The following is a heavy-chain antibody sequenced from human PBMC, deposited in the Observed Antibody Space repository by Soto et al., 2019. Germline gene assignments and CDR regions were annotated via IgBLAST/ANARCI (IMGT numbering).Heavy chain of an antibody. J-gene: IGHJ3*02. CDR1: GGTFSSYT. D-gene: IGHD3-16*01. V-gene: IGHV1-69*02. Sequence: QVQLVQSGAEVKKPGSSVKVSCKASGGTFSSYTISWVRQAPGQGLEWMGRIIPILGIANYAQKFQGRVTITADKATSTAYMERSSLRSDDTTVYYCAAPIMITSAGDIWGQGTKVTVSS. CDR3: AAPIMITSAGDI. CDR2: IIPILGIA.